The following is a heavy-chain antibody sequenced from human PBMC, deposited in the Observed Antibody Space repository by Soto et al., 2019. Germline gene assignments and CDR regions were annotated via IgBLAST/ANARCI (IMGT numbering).Heavy chain of an antibody. V-gene: IGHV4-4*02. CDR3: ATSSGSAYGSEV. CDR1: AGSISTTNW. Sequence: PSEPLSLTCAVSAGSISTTNWYVWVRQPPGMGLEWIGEIYHTGTTTYNPSLKSRVNMSVDTSKNQFSLRLSFVTAADTAVYYCATSSGSAYGSEVWGTEDTVPFSA. J-gene: IGHJ6*04. D-gene: IGHD3-10*01. CDR2: IYHTGTT.